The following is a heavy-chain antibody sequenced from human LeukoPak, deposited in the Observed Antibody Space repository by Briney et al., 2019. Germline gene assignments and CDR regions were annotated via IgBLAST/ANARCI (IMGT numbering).Heavy chain of an antibody. CDR1: GYSFTSYW. CDR2: IYPGDSDT. D-gene: IGHD2-15*01. V-gene: IGHV5-51*01. J-gene: IGHJ6*03. Sequence: GESLKISCKGSGYSFTSYWIGWVRQMPGKGLEWMGIIYPGDSDTRYSPSFQGQVTISADKSISTAYLQWSSLKASDTAIYYCARRLREGRGYYYYMDVWGKGTTVTVSS. CDR3: ARRLREGRGYYYYMDV.